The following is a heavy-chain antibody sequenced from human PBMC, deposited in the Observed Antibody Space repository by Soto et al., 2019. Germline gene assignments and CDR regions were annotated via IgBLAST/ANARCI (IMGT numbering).Heavy chain of an antibody. Sequence: GGSLRLSCAASGFTFSSYAMSWVRQAPGKGLEWVSAISGSGGSTYYADSVKGRFTISRDNSKNTLYLQMNSLRAEDTAVYYCAKHRRIVVVPAAIPATYYYYMDVWGKGTTVTVSS. CDR1: GFTFSSYA. V-gene: IGHV3-23*01. CDR3: AKHRRIVVVPAAIPATYYYYMDV. J-gene: IGHJ6*03. CDR2: ISGSGGST. D-gene: IGHD2-2*01.